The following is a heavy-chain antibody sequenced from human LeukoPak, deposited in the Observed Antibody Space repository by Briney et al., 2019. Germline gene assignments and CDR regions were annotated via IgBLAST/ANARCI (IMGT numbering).Heavy chain of an antibody. Sequence: SETLSLTCTVSGGSVSSGSYYWSWIRQPPGKGLEWIGYIYYSGNTNYNPSLKSRLTISEDTPKNQFSLKLSSVTAADTAVYFCARGRINSSGYLDYWGQGTLVTVSS. CDR2: IYYSGNT. CDR1: GGSVSSGSYY. J-gene: IGHJ4*02. V-gene: IGHV4-61*01. D-gene: IGHD6-19*01. CDR3: ARGRINSSGYLDY.